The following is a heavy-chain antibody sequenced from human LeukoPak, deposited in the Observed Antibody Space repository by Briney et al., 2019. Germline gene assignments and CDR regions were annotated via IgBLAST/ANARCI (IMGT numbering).Heavy chain of an antibody. CDR2: ISYDGSNK. CDR3: ARDLFHYGSGSNIDY. V-gene: IGHV3-30-3*01. CDR1: GFTFSSYA. D-gene: IGHD3-10*01. Sequence: GGSLRLSCAASGFTFSSYAMHWVRQAPGKGLEWVAVISYDGSNKYYADSVKGRFTISRDNSKNTLYLQMNSLRAEDTAVYYCARDLFHYGSGSNIDYWGQGTLVTVSS. J-gene: IGHJ4*02.